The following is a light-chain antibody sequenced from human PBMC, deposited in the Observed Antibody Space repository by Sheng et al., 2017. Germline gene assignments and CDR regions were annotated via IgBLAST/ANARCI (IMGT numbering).Light chain of an antibody. Sequence: QSALTQPRSVSGSPGQSVTISCTGTSSDVSGYNYVSWYQQHPGKAPKLIIYDVSKRPSGVPDRLSGSKSGNTASLTISGLQAEDEADYYCCSYAGSFTFVFGPGTKVTVL. J-gene: IGLJ1*01. CDR1: SSDVSGYNY. CDR3: CSYAGSFTFV. CDR2: DVS. V-gene: IGLV2-11*01.